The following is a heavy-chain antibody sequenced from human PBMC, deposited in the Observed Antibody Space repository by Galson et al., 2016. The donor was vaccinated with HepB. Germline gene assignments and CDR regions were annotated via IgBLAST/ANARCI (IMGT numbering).Heavy chain of an antibody. CDR2: IIPIFGTA. D-gene: IGHD2-15*01. CDR3: ARSIDIVVVVAATPFPYYGMDV. CDR1: GGTFSSYA. J-gene: IGHJ6*02. Sequence: SVKVSCEASGGTFSSYAISWVRQAPGQGLEWMGGIIPIFGTANYAQKFQGRVTITADESTSTAYMERSSLRSEDTAVYYCARSIDIVVVVAATPFPYYGMDVWGQGTTVTVSS. V-gene: IGHV1-69*13.